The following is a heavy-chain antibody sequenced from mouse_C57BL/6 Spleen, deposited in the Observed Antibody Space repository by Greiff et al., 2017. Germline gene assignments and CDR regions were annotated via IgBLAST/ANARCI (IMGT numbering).Heavy chain of an antibody. CDR1: GYTFTDYY. V-gene: IGHV1-84*01. Sequence: VQLQQSGPELVKPGASVKISCKASGYTFTDYYINWVKQRPGQGLKWIGWIYPGSGNTKYNEKFKGKATLTVDTSSSTAYMQLSSLTSEDSAVYFCARILMGAMDYWGQGTSVTVSS. CDR2: IYPGSGNT. CDR3: ARILMGAMDY. J-gene: IGHJ4*01.